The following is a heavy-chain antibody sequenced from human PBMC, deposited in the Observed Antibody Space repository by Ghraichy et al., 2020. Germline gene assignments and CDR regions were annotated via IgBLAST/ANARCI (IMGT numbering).Heavy chain of an antibody. CDR3: AKGHGSGSYSLLGYYYYGMDV. D-gene: IGHD3-10*01. CDR2: ISYDGSNK. V-gene: IGHV3-30*18. CDR1: GFTFSSYG. Sequence: GGSLRLSCAASGFTFSSYGMHWVRQAPGKGLEWVAVISYDGSNKYYADSVKGRFTISRDNSKNTLYLQMNSLRAEDTAVYYCAKGHGSGSYSLLGYYYYGMDVWGQGTTVTVSS. J-gene: IGHJ6*02.